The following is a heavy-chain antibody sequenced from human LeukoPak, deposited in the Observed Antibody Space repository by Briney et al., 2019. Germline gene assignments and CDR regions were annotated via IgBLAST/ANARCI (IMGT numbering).Heavy chain of an antibody. Sequence: SETLSLTCTVSGVSLSIYYWSWIRQPPGKGLEWIGYVYNSGSTSYNPSLKSRATISADTSRNQFSLRLTSVTAADTAVYYCVRDREPNYWGQGTLVTVSS. J-gene: IGHJ4*02. CDR3: VRDREPNY. CDR2: VYNSGST. V-gene: IGHV4-59*01. D-gene: IGHD1-14*01. CDR1: GVSLSIYY.